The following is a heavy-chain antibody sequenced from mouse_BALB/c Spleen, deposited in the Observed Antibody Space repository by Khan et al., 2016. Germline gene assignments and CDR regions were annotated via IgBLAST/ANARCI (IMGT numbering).Heavy chain of an antibody. CDR2: IYPGDGDT. CDR1: GYTFTNYW. Sequence: QVQLQQSGAELARPGASVKLSCKASGYTFTNYWMQWVKQRPGQGLEWIGAIYPGDGDTRYTQKFKGKATVTADKSSSTVYMQLSSLASEDSAVYYCARSGTMITPFVYWGQGTLVTVSA. D-gene: IGHD2-4*01. CDR3: ARSGTMITPFVY. V-gene: IGHV1-87*01. J-gene: IGHJ3*01.